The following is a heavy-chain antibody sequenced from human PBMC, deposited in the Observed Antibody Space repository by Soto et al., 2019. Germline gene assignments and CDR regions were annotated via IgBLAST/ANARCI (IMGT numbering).Heavy chain of an antibody. CDR1: GFTFSNAW. Sequence: EVQLVESGGGLVKPGGSLRLSCAASGFTFSNAWMSWVRQAPGKGLEWVGRIKSKTDGGTTDYAAPVKGRFTISRDDSKNTLYRQMNSLKTEDTAVYYCTGDRSGYYSVNPAVYWGQGTLVTVSS. D-gene: IGHD3-22*01. CDR3: TGDRSGYYSVNPAVY. J-gene: IGHJ4*02. CDR2: IKSKTDGGTT. V-gene: IGHV3-15*01.